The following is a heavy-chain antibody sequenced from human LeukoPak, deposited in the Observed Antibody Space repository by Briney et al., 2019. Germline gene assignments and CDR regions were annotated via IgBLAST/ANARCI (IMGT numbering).Heavy chain of an antibody. V-gene: IGHV1-18*01. CDR2: ISANNGNT. Sequence: ASVKVSCKASGYTFTSYGISWVRQAPRQGLEWMGWISANNGNTNYAQKLQGRVTMTTDTSTSTAYMDLRSLRSDDTAVYYCARDAYMDSEYFQHWGQGTLVTVSS. CDR3: ARDAYMDSEYFQH. J-gene: IGHJ1*01. CDR1: GYTFTSYG. D-gene: IGHD2-21*01.